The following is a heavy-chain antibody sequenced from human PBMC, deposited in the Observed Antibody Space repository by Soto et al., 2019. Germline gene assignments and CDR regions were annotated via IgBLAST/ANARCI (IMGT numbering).Heavy chain of an antibody. CDR3: ARQVSYGMDV. V-gene: IGHV3-74*01. J-gene: IGHJ6*02. D-gene: IGHD2-8*01. Sequence: PGGSLRLSCAASGFTFSSNWIHWVRQAPGKGLVWVSRINSDGTTYYADSVKGRFTISRDNAKNTLYLQMNSLRAEDTAVYYCARQVSYGMDVWGQGTTVTVSS. CDR2: INSDGTT. CDR1: GFTFSSNW.